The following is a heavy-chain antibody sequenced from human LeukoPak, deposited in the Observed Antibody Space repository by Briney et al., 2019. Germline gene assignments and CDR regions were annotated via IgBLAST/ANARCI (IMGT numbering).Heavy chain of an antibody. CDR2: IYHSGST. Sequence: SETLSLTYTVSGYSISSGYYWGWIRQPPGKGLEWIGSIYHSGSTYYNPSLKSRVTISVGTSKNQFSLKLSSVTAADTAVYYCASTSGWFDPWGQGTLVTVSS. V-gene: IGHV4-38-2*02. D-gene: IGHD3-10*01. J-gene: IGHJ5*02. CDR3: ASTSGWFDP. CDR1: GYSISSGYY.